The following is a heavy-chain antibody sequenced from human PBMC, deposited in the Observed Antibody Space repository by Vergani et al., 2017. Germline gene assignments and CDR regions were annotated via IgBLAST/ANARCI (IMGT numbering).Heavy chain of an antibody. V-gene: IGHV4-39*01. CDR1: GASIRSSNYY. D-gene: IGHD6-19*01. CDR2: LYYSGGT. Sequence: QLQLQESGPGLVKPSATLSLTCSVSGASIRSSNYYWGWIRQPPGKGLEWIASLYYSGGTYYNPSLKSRVTISVDTSKNQFSLKLRSVTAADTAVYFCARHSTVEWLVKLGWIDPWGQGILVTVSS. CDR3: ARHSTVEWLVKLGWIDP. J-gene: IGHJ5*02.